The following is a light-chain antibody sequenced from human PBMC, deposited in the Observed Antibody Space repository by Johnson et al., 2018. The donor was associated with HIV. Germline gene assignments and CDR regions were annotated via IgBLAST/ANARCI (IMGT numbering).Light chain of an antibody. CDR2: ENN. V-gene: IGLV1-51*02. J-gene: IGLJ1*01. CDR3: AEWDRSLTVGTV. CDR1: SSNIGTNF. Sequence: QSVLTQPPSVSAAPGQKVTISCSGSSSNIGTNFVSWYQQFPGAAPKLLIYENNKRPSGIPDRFSGSKSGTSATLDITGPQTGDEADYYCAEWDRSLTVGTVFGPGTRVTVL.